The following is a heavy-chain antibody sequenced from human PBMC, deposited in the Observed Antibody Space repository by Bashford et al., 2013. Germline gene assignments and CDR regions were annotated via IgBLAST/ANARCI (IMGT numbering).Heavy chain of an antibody. CDR3: VRGELVTSMITFDY. CDR1: GFNFRDHG. Sequence: GSLRLSCVASGFNFRDHGMHWVRQAPGKGLEWVAVIWYDGSNKNYVDSVKGRFTISRDNSKNMLYLQMNSLRAEDTAVYYCVRGELVTSMITFDYWGQGALVTVSS. J-gene: IGHJ4*02. V-gene: IGHV3-33*08. D-gene: IGHD4-17*01. CDR2: IWYDGSNK.